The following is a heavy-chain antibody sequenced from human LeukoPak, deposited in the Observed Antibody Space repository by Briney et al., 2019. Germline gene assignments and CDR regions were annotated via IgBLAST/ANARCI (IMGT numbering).Heavy chain of an antibody. CDR1: GGSISSGGYY. Sequence: SETLSLTCTVSGGSISSGGYYWSWIGQHPGKGLEWIGYIYYSGSTYYNPSLKSRVTISVDTSKNQFSLKLSSVTAADTAVYYCAREYYYDSSGYHRPYYFDYWGQGTLVTVSS. J-gene: IGHJ4*02. CDR3: AREYYYDSSGYHRPYYFDY. V-gene: IGHV4-31*03. D-gene: IGHD3-22*01. CDR2: IYYSGST.